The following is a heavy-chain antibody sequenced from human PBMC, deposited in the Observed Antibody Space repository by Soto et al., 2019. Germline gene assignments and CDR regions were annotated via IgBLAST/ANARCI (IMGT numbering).Heavy chain of an antibody. CDR3: ARHRVCSSYYLDY. Sequence: SETLSLTCSVSGGSISSSSYYWGWIRQPPGKGLEWIGSIYYSGSTYYNPSLKSRVTISVDTSKNQFSLKLSSVTAADTAVYYCARHRVCSSYYLDYWGQGTLVTVSS. CDR2: IYYSGST. D-gene: IGHD1-26*01. CDR1: GGSISSSSYY. V-gene: IGHV4-39*01. J-gene: IGHJ4*02.